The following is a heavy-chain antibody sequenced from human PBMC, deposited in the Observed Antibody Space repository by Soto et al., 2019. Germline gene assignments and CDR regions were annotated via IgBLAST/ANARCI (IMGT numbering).Heavy chain of an antibody. D-gene: IGHD6-13*01. J-gene: IGHJ6*02. V-gene: IGHV3-21*01. Sequence: GGSHRLSSTASGFNFGSYSMNWVRQAPGKGLEWVSSISSSSSYIYYADSVKGRFTISRDNAKNSLYLQMNSLRAEDTAVYYCARDLVAAAGTGGMDVWGQGTTVTVSS. CDR2: ISSSSSYI. CDR3: ARDLVAAAGTGGMDV. CDR1: GFNFGSYS.